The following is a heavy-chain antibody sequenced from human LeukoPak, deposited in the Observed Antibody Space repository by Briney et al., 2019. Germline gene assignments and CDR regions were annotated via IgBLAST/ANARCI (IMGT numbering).Heavy chain of an antibody. D-gene: IGHD4-11*01. V-gene: IGHV4-30-2*01. CDR2: IYHSGST. CDR3: ARVDYNNYFDY. Sequence: SETLSLTCAVSGGSITRAGYSWSWIRQPPGKGLEWIGHIYHSGSTYYNPSLKSRVTISVDRSKNQFSLKLSSVTAADTAVYYCARVDYNNYFDYWGQGSLVTVSS. J-gene: IGHJ4*02. CDR1: GGSITRAGYS.